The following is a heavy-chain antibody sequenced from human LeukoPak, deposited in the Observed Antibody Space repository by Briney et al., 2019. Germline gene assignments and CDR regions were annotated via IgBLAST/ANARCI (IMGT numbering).Heavy chain of an antibody. Sequence: PGRSLRLSCAASGFTFDDYAMHWVRQAPGKGLEWVSGISWNSGSIGYADSVKGRFTISRDNAKNSLYLQMNSLRAEDTALYYCAKAGRYFDWLSHWYFDLWGRGTLVTVSS. CDR2: ISWNSGSI. CDR3: AKAGRYFDWLSHWYFDL. D-gene: IGHD3-9*01. CDR1: GFTFDDYA. V-gene: IGHV3-9*01. J-gene: IGHJ2*01.